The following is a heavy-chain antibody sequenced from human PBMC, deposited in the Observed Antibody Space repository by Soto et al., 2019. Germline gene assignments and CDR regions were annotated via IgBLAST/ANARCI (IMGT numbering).Heavy chain of an antibody. CDR3: ARGGAMGVEY. CDR2: IYFDGITT. Sequence: EVQLVESGGGVVQPGGSLRLSCTASGFTFNTHWMHWVRQAPGKGLVWVSRIYFDGITTNYADSVKGRLTVSRDNAKNTVYRHVHTLRDEETAVYYGARGGAMGVEYWGQGTLVTVSS. CDR1: GFTFNTHW. V-gene: IGHV3-74*01. D-gene: IGHD1-26*01. J-gene: IGHJ4*02.